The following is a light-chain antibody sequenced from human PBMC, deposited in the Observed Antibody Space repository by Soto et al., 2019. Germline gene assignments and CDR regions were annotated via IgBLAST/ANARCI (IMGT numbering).Light chain of an antibody. CDR3: QHSAPLVII. V-gene: IGKV3D-20*02. Sequence: PALRVNQGKSATHSCRASQSVSNSYVAWYQQKSGQAPRLLIYDTSSRVTGFPDRFSGSGSGPAFTLTISRLELEHFAVFCCQHSAPLVIIFGQGTRLEI. CDR1: QSVSNSY. CDR2: DTS. J-gene: IGKJ5*01.